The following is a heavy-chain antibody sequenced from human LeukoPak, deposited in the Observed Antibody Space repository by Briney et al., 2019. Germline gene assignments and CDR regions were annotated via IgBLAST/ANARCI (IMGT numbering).Heavy chain of an antibody. Sequence: ASVKVSCKASGYTFTSYGISWVRQAPGQGLEWMGWISAYDGNTNYAQKLQGRVTMTTDTSTSTAYMELRSLRSDDTAVYYCARYEEIDSSGLGSLDYWGQGTLVTVSS. CDR1: GYTFTSYG. J-gene: IGHJ4*02. CDR3: ARYEEIDSSGLGSLDY. V-gene: IGHV1-18*01. CDR2: ISAYDGNT. D-gene: IGHD3-22*01.